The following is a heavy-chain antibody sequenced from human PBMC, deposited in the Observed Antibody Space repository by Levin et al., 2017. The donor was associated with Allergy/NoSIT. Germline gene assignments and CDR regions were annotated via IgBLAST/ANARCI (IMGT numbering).Heavy chain of an antibody. CDR2: ISTSSSTI. J-gene: IGHJ1*01. CDR3: ARDPLARLVVADGRDKYFQH. D-gene: IGHD2-21*01. V-gene: IGHV3-48*04. Sequence: RTGGSLRLSCAASGFTLGNYNMNWVRQAPGKGPEWVSYISTSSSTIYYADSVKGRFTISRDNAKNSLYLQMDSLRAEDTAVYYCARDPLARLVVADGRDKYFQHWGQGTLVIVSS. CDR1: GFTLGNYN.